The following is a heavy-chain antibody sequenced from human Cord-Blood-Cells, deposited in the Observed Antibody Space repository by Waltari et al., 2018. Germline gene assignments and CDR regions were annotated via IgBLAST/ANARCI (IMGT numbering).Heavy chain of an antibody. V-gene: IGHV3-73*01. D-gene: IGHD1-26*01. CDR1: GFTLSGSA. J-gene: IGHJ4*02. CDR3: TLQGGATDY. Sequence: EVRLVESGVGLVPPGGSLKLSCAASGFTLSGSAIPWVRQASGKGLEWVGRIRSKANSYATAYAASVKGRFTISRDDSKNTAYLQMNSLKTEDTTVYYCTLQGGATDYWGQGTLVTVSS. CDR2: IRSKANSYAT.